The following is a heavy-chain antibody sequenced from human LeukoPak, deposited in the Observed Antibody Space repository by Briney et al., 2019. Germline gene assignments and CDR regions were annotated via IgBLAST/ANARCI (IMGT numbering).Heavy chain of an antibody. J-gene: IGHJ4*02. CDR3: AKIKGLRFLEWLSGGDRYFDY. D-gene: IGHD3-3*01. Sequence: GGSLRLSCTASGFTFSSYSMNWVRQAPGKGLEWVSYISSGSSTIYYADSVKGRFTISRDNAKNSPYLQMNSLRAEDTAVYYCAKIKGLRFLEWLSGGDRYFDYWGQGTLVTVSS. CDR1: GFTFSSYS. CDR2: ISSGSSTI. V-gene: IGHV3-48*04.